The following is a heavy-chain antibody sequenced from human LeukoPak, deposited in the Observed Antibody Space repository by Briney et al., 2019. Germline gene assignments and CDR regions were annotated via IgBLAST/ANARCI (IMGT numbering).Heavy chain of an antibody. CDR1: GGSISSSSYY. V-gene: IGHV4-39*07. J-gene: IGHJ3*02. CDR3: ARGGRRRILESEAFDI. CDR2: IYYSGST. D-gene: IGHD3-3*01. Sequence: SETLSLTCTVSGGSISSSSYYWGWIRQPPGKGLEWIGSIYYSGSTYYNPSLKSRVTISVDTSKNQFSLKLSSVTAADTAVYYCARGGRRRILESEAFDIWGQGTMVTVSS.